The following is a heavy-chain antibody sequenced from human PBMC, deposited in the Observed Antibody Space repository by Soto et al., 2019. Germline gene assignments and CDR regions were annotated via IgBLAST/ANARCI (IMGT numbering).Heavy chain of an antibody. CDR2: IKADGSEK. Sequence: GGSLRLSCVGSGFTFSNHWMNWVRQAPGQGLEWVANIKADGSEKYYVDSVKGRFTISRDNAKNSLYLHMNSLRAEDTAVYYCERARGVDYWGQGTQVTVSS. CDR3: ERARGVDY. D-gene: IGHD3-16*01. V-gene: IGHV3-7*03. CDR1: GFTFSNHW. J-gene: IGHJ4*02.